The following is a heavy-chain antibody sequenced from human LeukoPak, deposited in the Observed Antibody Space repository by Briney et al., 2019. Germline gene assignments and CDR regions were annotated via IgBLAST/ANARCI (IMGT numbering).Heavy chain of an antibody. V-gene: IGHV4-34*01. Sequence: SETLSLTCAVYGGSFSGYYWSWIRQPPGKGLEWIGEINHSGSTNYNPSLKSRVTISVDTSKNQFSLKLSSVTAADTAVYYCARMGYCSSTSCAENSKRIDHWGQGTLVTVSS. CDR1: GGSFSGYY. CDR3: ARMGYCSSTSCAENSKRIDH. D-gene: IGHD2-2*01. J-gene: IGHJ4*02. CDR2: INHSGST.